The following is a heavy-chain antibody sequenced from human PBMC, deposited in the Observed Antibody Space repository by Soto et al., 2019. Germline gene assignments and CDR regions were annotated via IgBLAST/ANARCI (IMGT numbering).Heavy chain of an antibody. CDR3: ARGRGYDSFDY. V-gene: IGHV4-30-2*06. J-gene: IGHJ4*02. Sequence: SETLSLTCTVAGASISYGGFSWSWIRQSPGKGREWIGYISHLESTYFHPSFKSRLTMSIDRTRNQSSLKPSSVTAADMAVYYCARGRGYDSFDYWGQGVRGTVS. D-gene: IGHD5-12*01. CDR1: GASISYGGFS. CDR2: ISHLEST.